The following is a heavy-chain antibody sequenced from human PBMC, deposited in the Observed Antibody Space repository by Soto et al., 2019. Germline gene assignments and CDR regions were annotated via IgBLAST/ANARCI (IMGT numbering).Heavy chain of an antibody. Sequence: SDTLSLTCTVSGGSISSYYWSWIRQPPGKGLEWIGYIYYSGSTNYNPSLKSRVTISVDTSKNQFSLKLSSVTAADTAVYYCARYARGYSGYEDDAFDIWGQGTMVNVSS. V-gene: IGHV4-59*01. CDR2: IYYSGST. D-gene: IGHD5-12*01. CDR1: GGSISSYY. CDR3: ARYARGYSGYEDDAFDI. J-gene: IGHJ3*02.